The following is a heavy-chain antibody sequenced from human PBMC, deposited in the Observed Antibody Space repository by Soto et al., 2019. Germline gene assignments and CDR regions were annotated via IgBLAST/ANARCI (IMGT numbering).Heavy chain of an antibody. CDR1: GDSIGTTHSY. CDR2: IHYSGST. CDR3: ARHEGKGNVWPLDY. V-gene: IGHV4-39*01. J-gene: IGHJ4*02. D-gene: IGHD2-8*01. Sequence: LSLTCTVSGDSIGTTHSYWAWIRQSPGKGLEWIGNIHYSGSTYYMPSLRSRVTLSVDTSKNQFSLRLTSVTAEDTAVYYCARHEGKGNVWPLDYWGQGILVTVSS.